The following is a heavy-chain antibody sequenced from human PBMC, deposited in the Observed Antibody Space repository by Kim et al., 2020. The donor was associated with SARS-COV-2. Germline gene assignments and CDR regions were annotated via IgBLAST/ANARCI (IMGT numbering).Heavy chain of an antibody. V-gene: IGHV4-61*03. CDR3: ARRRDEGWDRYFDY. Sequence: SETLSLTCTVSGGSVISGNYYWTWIRQPPGKALEWIGYIYYSGSKTYNPSLKSRVTMSVDTSKNPFSLNLSSVTTADTAVYYCARRRDEGWDRYFDYWGQGILVTVSS. D-gene: IGHD6-19*01. J-gene: IGHJ4*02. CDR2: IYYSGSK. CDR1: GGSVISGNYY.